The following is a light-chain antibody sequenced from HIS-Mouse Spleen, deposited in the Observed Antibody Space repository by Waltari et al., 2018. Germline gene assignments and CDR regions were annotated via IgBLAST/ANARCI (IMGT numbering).Light chain of an antibody. Sequence: SSELTQDPAVSVALGQTVRITCQGYSLSSYYASWYQQKPGQAPVLVIYGKNNRPSGIPDRFSGSSSGNTASLTITGAQAEDEADYYCNSRDSSGNHLVFGGGTKLTVL. J-gene: IGLJ3*02. CDR3: NSRDSSGNHLV. CDR1: SLSSYY. V-gene: IGLV3-19*01. CDR2: GKN.